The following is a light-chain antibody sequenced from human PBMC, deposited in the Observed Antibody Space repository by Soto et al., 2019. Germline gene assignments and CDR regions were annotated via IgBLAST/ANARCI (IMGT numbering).Light chain of an antibody. CDR2: DAS. J-gene: IGKJ4*01. CDR1: QSVSSSY. V-gene: IGKV3D-20*01. Sequence: EIVLTQSPGTLSLSPGDRATLSCRASQSVSSSYLAWYQPKPGLAPRLLIYDASSRATGIPDRFSGSGSGTDFTLTISRLEPEDFAVYYCQQYGSSPLTFGGGTKVEIK. CDR3: QQYGSSPLT.